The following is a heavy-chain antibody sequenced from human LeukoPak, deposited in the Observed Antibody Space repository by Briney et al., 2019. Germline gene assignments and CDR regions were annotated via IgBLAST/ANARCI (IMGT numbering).Heavy chain of an antibody. Sequence: PGGSLRLSCAASGFSFSSDGMHWVRLAPGTGLEWLSVFSYDGSEIHYADSVKDRFTISKDNSKNTLYLQMNSLRVEDTGLYYCVKEQSSGWYRVADHWGRGTMVIVSS. J-gene: IGHJ5*02. CDR2: FSYDGSEI. V-gene: IGHV3-30*18. D-gene: IGHD6-19*01. CDR1: GFSFSSDG. CDR3: VKEQSSGWYRVADH.